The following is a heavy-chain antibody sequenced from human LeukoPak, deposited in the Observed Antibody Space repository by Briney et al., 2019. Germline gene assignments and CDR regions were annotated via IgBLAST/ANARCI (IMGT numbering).Heavy chain of an antibody. CDR3: AKSLYCGGDCYNFQD. CDR2: ISGSGITT. Sequence: SGGSLRLSCAASGFTFSSYAMSWVRQAPGKGLEWVSAISGSGITTYYADSVKGRFTISRDSSKKTLSLQMNSLRAEDTAVYFCAKSLYCGGDCYNFQDWGQGTLVTVSS. CDR1: GFTFSSYA. V-gene: IGHV3-23*01. D-gene: IGHD2-21*01. J-gene: IGHJ1*01.